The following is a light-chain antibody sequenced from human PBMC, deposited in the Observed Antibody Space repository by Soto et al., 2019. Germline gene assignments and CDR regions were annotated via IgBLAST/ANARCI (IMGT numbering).Light chain of an antibody. CDR1: QSVSSN. J-gene: IGKJ1*01. Sequence: EMVMTQSPATLSVSPGERATLSCRASQSVSSNLAWYQQKPGQAPRLLIYGASTRATSIPARFSGSGSGTEFTLTISSLQSEDFAVYHCQQYNNWPQTFGQGTKV. CDR2: GAS. V-gene: IGKV3-15*01. CDR3: QQYNNWPQT.